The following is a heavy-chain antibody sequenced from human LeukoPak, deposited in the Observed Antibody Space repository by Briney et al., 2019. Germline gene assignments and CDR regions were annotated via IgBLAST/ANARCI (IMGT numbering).Heavy chain of an antibody. CDR1: GGSFSSYY. CDR3: ARESRLWFGVYYYMDV. D-gene: IGHD3-10*01. Sequence: SETLSLTCTVSGGSFSSYYWSWIRQPAGKGLEWIGRIYTSVSTNYNPSLKSRVTMSVDTSKNQFSLKLSSVTAADTAVYYCARESRLWFGVYYYMDVWGKGTTVTISS. V-gene: IGHV4-4*07. J-gene: IGHJ6*03. CDR2: IYTSVST.